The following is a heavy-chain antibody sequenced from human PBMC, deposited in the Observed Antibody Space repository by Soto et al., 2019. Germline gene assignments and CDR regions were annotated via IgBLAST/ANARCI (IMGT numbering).Heavy chain of an antibody. CDR2: IIPIFGTA. CDR3: ARAPGIAARLTYYYYYGMDV. CDR1: GGTFSSYA. V-gene: IGHV1-69*01. J-gene: IGHJ6*02. Sequence: QVQLVQSGAEVKKPGSSVKVSCKASGGTFSSYAISWVRQAPGQGLEWMGGIIPIFGTANYAQKFQGRVTITADESTSTAYMELSSLRSEDTAAYYCARAPGIAARLTYYYYYGMDVWGQGTTVTVSS. D-gene: IGHD6-6*01.